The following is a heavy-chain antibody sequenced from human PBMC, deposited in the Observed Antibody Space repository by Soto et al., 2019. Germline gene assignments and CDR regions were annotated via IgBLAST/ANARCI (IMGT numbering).Heavy chain of an antibody. J-gene: IGHJ4*02. CDR1: GYTLTELS. CDR3: ATGRCSGGSCYYGLRYFDY. V-gene: IGHV1-24*01. CDR2: FDPEEGET. Sequence: QVQLVQSGAEVKKPGASVKVSCKVSGYTLTELSMHWVRQAPGKGLEWMGGFDPEEGETVYAQKFQGRVTMTEDISTDTAYMELSSLRSEDTDVYYCATGRCSGGSCYYGLRYFDYWGQGTLVTVSS. D-gene: IGHD2-15*01.